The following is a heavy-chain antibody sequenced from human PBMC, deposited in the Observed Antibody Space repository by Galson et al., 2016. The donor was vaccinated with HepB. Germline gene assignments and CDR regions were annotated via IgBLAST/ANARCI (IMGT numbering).Heavy chain of an antibody. V-gene: IGHV3-30*03. J-gene: IGHJ5*02. CDR3: ARDCRSGWTNWFDP. D-gene: IGHD6-19*01. Sequence: SLRLSCAASGFTFSDYGMHWIRQAPGKGLEWVAITSFNGVSKYTDSVTGRFTISRDTSKNTLYLQMNSLRTEDTAIYYCARDCRSGWTNWFDPWGQGTLVTVSS. CDR1: GFTFSDYG. CDR2: TSFNGVSK.